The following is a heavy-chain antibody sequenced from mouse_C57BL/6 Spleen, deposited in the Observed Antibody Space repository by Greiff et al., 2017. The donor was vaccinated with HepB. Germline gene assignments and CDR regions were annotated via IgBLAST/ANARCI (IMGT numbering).Heavy chain of an antibody. CDR2: IDPSDSYT. D-gene: IGHD1-1*01. CDR3: ARCAHYYGSGDWYFDV. Sequence: QVQLQQPGAELVKPGASVKLSCKASGYTFTSYWMQWVKQRPGQGLEWIGEIDPSDSYTNDNQKFKGKATLTVDTSSSTAYMQLSSLTSEDSAVYYCARCAHYYGSGDWYFDVWGTGTTVTVSS. CDR1: GYTFTSYW. V-gene: IGHV1-50*01. J-gene: IGHJ1*03.